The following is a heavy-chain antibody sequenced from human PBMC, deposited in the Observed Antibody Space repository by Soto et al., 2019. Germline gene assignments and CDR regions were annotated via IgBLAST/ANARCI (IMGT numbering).Heavy chain of an antibody. CDR3: ARVKSGAAFDY. CDR1: GDSITTSY. D-gene: IGHD1-26*01. Sequence: PSETLSLTCTVSGDSITTSYWSLIRQSPGKGLEWIGYIYYSGSTNYNPSLNSRVTISVNTSKKHFSLKLTSVTAADTAVYYCARVKSGAAFDYWGQGTLVTVSS. V-gene: IGHV4-59*01. J-gene: IGHJ4*02. CDR2: IYYSGST.